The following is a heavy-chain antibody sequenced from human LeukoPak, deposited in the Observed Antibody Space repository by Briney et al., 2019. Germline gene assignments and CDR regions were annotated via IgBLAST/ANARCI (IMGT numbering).Heavy chain of an antibody. V-gene: IGHV4-59*08. CDR3: ARGSGSYLFDY. CDR2: IYYSGST. J-gene: IGHJ4*02. D-gene: IGHD1-26*01. Sequence: SETLSLTCTVSGGSISSYYWSWIRQPPGKGLEWIGYIYYSGSTNYNPSLKSRVAISVDTSKNQFSLKLSSVTAADTAVYYCARGSGSYLFDYWGQGTLVTVSS. CDR1: GGSISSYY.